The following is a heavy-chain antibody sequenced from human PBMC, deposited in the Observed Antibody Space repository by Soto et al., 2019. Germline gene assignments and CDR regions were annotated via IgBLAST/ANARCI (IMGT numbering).Heavy chain of an antibody. CDR1: GFTVSSNY. Sequence: PGGSLRLSCAASGFTVSSNYMSWVRQAPGKGLEWVSVIYSSGSTYYADSVKGRFTISRDNSKNTLYLQMDSLRAEDTAVYYCAADRSARAFDIWGQGTMVTVSS. CDR2: IYSSGST. V-gene: IGHV3-66*01. CDR3: AADRSARAFDI. J-gene: IGHJ3*02. D-gene: IGHD6-6*01.